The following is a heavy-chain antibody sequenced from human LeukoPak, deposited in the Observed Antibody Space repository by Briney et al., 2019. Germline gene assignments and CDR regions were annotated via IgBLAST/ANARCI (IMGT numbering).Heavy chain of an antibody. Sequence: GGSLRLSCAASGFTFSSYAMSWVRQAPGKGLEWVSAISGSGGSTYYADSVKGRFTISRDNSKNTLYLQMNSLRAEDTAVYYCAINEGFLRFLEWQFFDYWGQGTLVTVSS. CDR1: GFTFSSYA. CDR2: ISGSGGST. CDR3: AINEGFLRFLEWQFFDY. D-gene: IGHD3-3*01. J-gene: IGHJ4*02. V-gene: IGHV3-23*01.